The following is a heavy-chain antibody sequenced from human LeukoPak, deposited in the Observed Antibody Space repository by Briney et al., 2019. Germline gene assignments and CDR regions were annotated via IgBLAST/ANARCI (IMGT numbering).Heavy chain of an antibody. CDR1: GYSFTTHW. D-gene: IGHD5-18*01. V-gene: IGHV5-51*01. CDR3: ARHRGYSYGLSGWFDP. J-gene: IGHJ5*02. Sequence: GESLKISCKGSGYSFTTHWIGWVRQLPGKGLEWMGLIFPGDSETIYSPSLQGQVTISADKSISTAYLQWSSLKASDTAMYYCARHRGYSYGLSGWFDPWGQGTLVTVSS. CDR2: IFPGDSET.